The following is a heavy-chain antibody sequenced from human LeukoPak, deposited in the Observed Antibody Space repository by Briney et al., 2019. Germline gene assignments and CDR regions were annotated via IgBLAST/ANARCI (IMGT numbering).Heavy chain of an antibody. CDR2: IYTSRGT. D-gene: IGHD3-10*01. CDR3: ARDACGESPR. V-gene: IGHV4-4*07. Sequence: SDTLSLTCSVSGRPISGYYWSWIRQPAGKGLEWIGRIYTSRGTNYNPSLKSRVTMSLDTAKNQFSLKLSSVTAADTAVYYCARDACGESPRWGQGTLVTVSS. J-gene: IGHJ4*02. CDR1: GRPISGYY.